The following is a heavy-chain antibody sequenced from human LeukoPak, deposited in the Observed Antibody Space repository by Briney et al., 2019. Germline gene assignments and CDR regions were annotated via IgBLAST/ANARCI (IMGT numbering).Heavy chain of an antibody. CDR2: INSAGSST. Sequence: GGSLRLSCAASGFTFSNYWMHWVRQAPGKGLVWVSRINSAGSSTSYADSVKGRFTISRDNAKNTLYLQMNSLRAEDTAVYYCAVPPPPGFSYGEHLFDYWGQGTLVTVSS. CDR3: AVPPPPGFSYGEHLFDY. D-gene: IGHD5-18*01. V-gene: IGHV3-74*01. CDR1: GFTFSNYW. J-gene: IGHJ4*02.